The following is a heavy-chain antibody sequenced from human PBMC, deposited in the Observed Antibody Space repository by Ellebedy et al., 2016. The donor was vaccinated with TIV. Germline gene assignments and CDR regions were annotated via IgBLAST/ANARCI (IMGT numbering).Heavy chain of an antibody. J-gene: IGHJ6*02. CDR1: GFSFSSSD. CDR3: AGEWMRAMDV. Sequence: GESLKISCAASGFSFSSSDMNWVRQAPGKGLEWISYIRSNSDYILYADSVKGRFTISRDNAKNSLYLQMNSLRAEDTAVYYCAGEWMRAMDVWGQGTTVTVSS. CDR2: IRSNSDYI. D-gene: IGHD2-2*03. V-gene: IGHV3-21*05.